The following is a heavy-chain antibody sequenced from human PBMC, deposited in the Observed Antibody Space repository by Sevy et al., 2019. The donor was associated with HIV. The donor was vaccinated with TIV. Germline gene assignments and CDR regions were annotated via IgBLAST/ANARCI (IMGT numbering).Heavy chain of an antibody. V-gene: IGHV6-1*01. J-gene: IGHJ3*02. CDR1: GDSVSSNSAA. D-gene: IGHD6-19*01. Sequence: KQSQTLSLTCAISGDSVSSNSAAWNWIRQSPSSGLEWLGRTYYRSKWYNDYAVSVKSRITINPDTSKNQFSLQLNSVTPEDTAVYYCARDSNSSGWEPRPNAFDIWGQGTMVTVSS. CDR2: TYYRSKWYN. CDR3: ARDSNSSGWEPRPNAFDI.